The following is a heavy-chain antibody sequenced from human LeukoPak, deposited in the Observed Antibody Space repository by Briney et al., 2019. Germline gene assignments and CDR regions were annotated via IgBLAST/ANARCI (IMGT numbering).Heavy chain of an antibody. Sequence: PSETLSLTCTVSGGSVSSGSFYWSWIRQPPGKGLEWIGYIYYSGSTNYNPSLKSRVTISVDTSKNQFSLKLSSVTAADTAIYYCARDVTENDAFDFWGQGTMVTASS. CDR1: GGSVSSGSFY. CDR3: ARDVTENDAFDF. D-gene: IGHD3-16*02. V-gene: IGHV4-61*01. J-gene: IGHJ3*01. CDR2: IYYSGST.